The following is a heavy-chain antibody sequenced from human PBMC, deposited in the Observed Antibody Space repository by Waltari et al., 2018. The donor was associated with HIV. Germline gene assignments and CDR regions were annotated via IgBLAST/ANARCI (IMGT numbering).Heavy chain of an antibody. D-gene: IGHD3-10*01. CDR3: AKDVRAVRGPHGAFDI. V-gene: IGHV3-23*01. CDR1: GFTFSSYA. J-gene: IGHJ3*02. Sequence: VQLLESGGGLVQPGGSLRLSCAASGFTFSSYAMSWVRQAPGKGLEWVSAISGSGGSTYYADSVKGRFIISRDNSKNTLYLQMNSLRAEDTAVYYCAKDVRAVRGPHGAFDIWGQGTMVTVSS. CDR2: ISGSGGST.